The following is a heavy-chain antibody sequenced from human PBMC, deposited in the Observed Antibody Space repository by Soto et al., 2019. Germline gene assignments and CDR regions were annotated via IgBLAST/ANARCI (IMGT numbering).Heavy chain of an antibody. CDR1: GGSISSGGYY. CDR2: IYYSGST. CDR3: AREIRPMVRGVIMNWFDP. V-gene: IGHV4-31*03. Sequence: QVQLQESGPGLVKPSQTLSLTCTVSGGSISSGGYYWSWIRQHPGKGLEWIGYIYYSGSTYYNPSLKSRVTISVDTSKNQFSLKLSSATAADTAVYYCAREIRPMVRGVIMNWFDPWGQGTLVTVSS. J-gene: IGHJ5*02. D-gene: IGHD3-10*01.